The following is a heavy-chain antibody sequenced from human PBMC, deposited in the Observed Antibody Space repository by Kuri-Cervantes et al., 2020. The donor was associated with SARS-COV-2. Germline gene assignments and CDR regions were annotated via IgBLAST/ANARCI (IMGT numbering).Heavy chain of an antibody. CDR1: GFTFSSYS. J-gene: IGHJ3*02. CDR3: ARARFDAFDI. D-gene: IGHD4-17*01. Sequence: GESLKISCAASGFTFSSYSMNWVRQAPGKGLEWVSSISSSSSYIYYADSVQGRFTISRDNAKYSLYLQMNSLRAEDTAVYYCARARFDAFDIWGQGTMVTVSS. V-gene: IGHV3-21*01. CDR2: ISSSSSYI.